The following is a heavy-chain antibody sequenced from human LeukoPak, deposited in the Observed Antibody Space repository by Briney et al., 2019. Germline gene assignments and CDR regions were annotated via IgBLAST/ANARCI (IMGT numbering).Heavy chain of an antibody. CDR2: ISYSGST. J-gene: IGHJ4*02. V-gene: IGHV4-59*01. CDR1: GGSISSYY. D-gene: IGHD6-13*01. CDR3: ARLYSSSLGRVFDY. Sequence: SESLSLTCTVSGGSISSYYWSWIRQPPGKGLEWIGYISYSGSTNYNPSLKSRVTISVDTSKNQFSLKLSSVTAADTAIYYCARLYSSSLGRVFDYWGQGTLVTVSS.